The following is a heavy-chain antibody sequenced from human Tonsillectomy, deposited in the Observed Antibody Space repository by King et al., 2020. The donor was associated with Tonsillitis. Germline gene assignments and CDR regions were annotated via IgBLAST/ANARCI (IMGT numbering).Heavy chain of an antibody. D-gene: IGHD3-10*01. V-gene: IGHV1-18*04. CDR3: ARDTYYYGLGSYYPFDY. CDR2: ISGYNGNT. Sequence: VQLVESGAEVKKPGASVKVSCKASGYTFANYGISWVRQAPGQGLEWMGWISGYNGNTNYAQKLQGRVTMTTDTSTSTAYMELRSLRSDDTAVYYCARDTYYYGLGSYYPFDYWGQGTLVIVSS. J-gene: IGHJ4*02. CDR1: GYTFANYG.